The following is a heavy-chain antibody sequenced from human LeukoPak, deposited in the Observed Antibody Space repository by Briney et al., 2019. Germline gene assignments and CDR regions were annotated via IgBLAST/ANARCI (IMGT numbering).Heavy chain of an antibody. D-gene: IGHD1-26*01. CDR2: IDSRGTTM. CDR3: ASFSGSYSVDY. J-gene: IGHJ4*02. V-gene: IGHV3-48*03. Sequence: GGSLRLSCAASGFTFTTYKMNWVRQAPGKGLEWVSYIDSRGTTMYYADSVKGRFTISRDNAKNSLYLQMNSLRAEDTAVYYCASFSGSYSVDYWGQGTLVTVSS. CDR1: GFTFTTYK.